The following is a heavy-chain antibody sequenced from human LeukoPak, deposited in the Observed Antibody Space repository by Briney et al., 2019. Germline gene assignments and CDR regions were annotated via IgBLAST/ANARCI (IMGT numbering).Heavy chain of an antibody. CDR2: IHDSDNT. D-gene: IGHD3-3*01. J-gene: IGHJ4*02. CDR3: ARGRRTIFGVVTPHFDY. CDR1: GGSISSYY. Sequence: SETLSLTCTVSGGSISSYYWSWIRQSPGKGLEWIGYIHDSDNTYYSPSLKSRVTISVDTSKNQFSLRVNSMTAADTAVYYCARGRRTIFGVVTPHFDYWGQGTLVTVPS. V-gene: IGHV4-59*01.